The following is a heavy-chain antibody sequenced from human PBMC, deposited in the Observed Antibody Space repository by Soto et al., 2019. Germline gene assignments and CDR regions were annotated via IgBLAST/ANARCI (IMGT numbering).Heavy chain of an antibody. D-gene: IGHD6-13*01. Sequence: SETLSLTCAVSGGSISSSNWWSWVRQPPGKGLEWIGEIYHSGSTNYNPSLKSRVTISVDKSKNQFSLKLSSVTAADTAVYYCARARIAAAGNYYYYGMDVWGQGTTVTVPS. J-gene: IGHJ6*02. V-gene: IGHV4-4*02. CDR1: GGSISSSNW. CDR2: IYHSGST. CDR3: ARARIAAAGNYYYYGMDV.